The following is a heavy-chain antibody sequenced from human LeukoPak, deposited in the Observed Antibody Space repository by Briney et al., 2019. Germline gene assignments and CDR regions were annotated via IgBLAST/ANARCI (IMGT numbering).Heavy chain of an antibody. Sequence: KPSETLSLTCTVSGGPISNYYWSWIRQPPGKGLEWIGYIYYSGSTNYNPSLKSRVTISVDTSKNQFSLKLSSVTAADTAVYYCAGGPYQLLYWFDPWGQGTLVTVSS. D-gene: IGHD2-2*01. CDR2: IYYSGST. J-gene: IGHJ5*02. CDR1: GGPISNYY. V-gene: IGHV4-59*01. CDR3: AGGPYQLLYWFDP.